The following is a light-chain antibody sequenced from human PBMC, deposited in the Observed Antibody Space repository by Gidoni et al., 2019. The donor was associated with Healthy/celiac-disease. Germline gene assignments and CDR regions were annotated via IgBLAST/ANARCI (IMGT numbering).Light chain of an antibody. CDR3: SSYTSSSLV. CDR1: SSDVGGYNY. J-gene: IGLJ2*01. CDR2: DVS. V-gene: IGLV2-14*01. Sequence: SALTQPASVSGSPGHSITLSCTGTSSDVGGYNYVSWYQQHPGKAPKLMIYDVSNRPSGVSNRFSGSKSGNTASLTISGLQAEDEADYYCSSYTSSSLVFGGGTKLTVL.